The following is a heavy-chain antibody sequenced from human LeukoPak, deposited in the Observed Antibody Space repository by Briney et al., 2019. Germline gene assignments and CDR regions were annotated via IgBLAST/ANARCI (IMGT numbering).Heavy chain of an antibody. J-gene: IGHJ4*02. CDR3: ARVSINQLPYSLPVDY. CDR1: GYTFTSYG. D-gene: IGHD2-2*02. V-gene: IGHV1-18*01. CDR2: ISAYNGNT. Sequence: GASVKVSCKASGYTFTSYGISWVRQAPGQGLEWMGWISAYNGNTNYAQKLQGRVTMTTDTSTSTAYMELRSLRSDDTAVYYCARVSINQLPYSLPVDYWGQGTLVTVSS.